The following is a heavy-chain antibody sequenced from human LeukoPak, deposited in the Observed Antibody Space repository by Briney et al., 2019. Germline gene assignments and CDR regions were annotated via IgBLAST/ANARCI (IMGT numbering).Heavy chain of an antibody. CDR1: GDSFSYFY. CDR2: IYNSGST. D-gene: IGHD6-13*01. J-gene: IGHJ4*02. V-gene: IGHV4-59*01. CDR3: ARGIVAAAGRTFDF. Sequence: SETLSLTCTVSGDSFSYFYWSWIRQPPGKGLEWIGYIYNSGSTNYNPSLKSRVTISLDTSKNQFSLKLSSVTAADTAVYYCARGIVAAAGRTFDFWGQGTLVTVSS.